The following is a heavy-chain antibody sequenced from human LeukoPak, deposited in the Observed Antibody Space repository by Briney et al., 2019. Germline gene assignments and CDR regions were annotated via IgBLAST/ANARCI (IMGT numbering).Heavy chain of an antibody. Sequence: SETLSLTCTASGGSISSYYWSWIRQPPGEGLECIGYIYYSGSTNYNPSLKSRVTISVDTSKNQFSLKLSSVTAADTAVYYCARVSTYYDSNGLGPEYFQHWGQRTLVTVSS. V-gene: IGHV4-59*01. J-gene: IGHJ1*01. CDR2: IYYSGST. CDR1: GGSISSYY. CDR3: ARVSTYYDSNGLGPEYFQH. D-gene: IGHD3-22*01.